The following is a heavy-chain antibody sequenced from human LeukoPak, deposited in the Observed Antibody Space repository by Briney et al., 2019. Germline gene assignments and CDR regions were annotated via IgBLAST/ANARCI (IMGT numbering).Heavy chain of an antibody. J-gene: IGHJ4*02. CDR1: GYTFTGYY. CDR3: ACIAAAGQPFDY. D-gene: IGHD6-13*01. Sequence: ASVKVSCKASGYTFTGYYMHWVRQAPGQGLEWMGWINPNSGGTNYAQKFQGRVTMTRDTSISTAYMELSRLRSDDTAVYYCACIAAAGQPFDYWGQGTLVTVSS. V-gene: IGHV1-2*02. CDR2: INPNSGGT.